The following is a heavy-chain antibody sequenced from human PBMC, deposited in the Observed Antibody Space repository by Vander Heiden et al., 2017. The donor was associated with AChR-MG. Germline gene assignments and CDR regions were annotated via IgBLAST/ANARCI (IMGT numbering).Heavy chain of an antibody. D-gene: IGHD6-25*01. Sequence: QVHLQESGPGLVKPSGTLSLTCVVSGDSITRSYWWRWVRPSPGKGLEWIGGIYHTGSTNYNPSLKGRVSMSVDKSKNQFSLTLNSVTAADTAVYYCARDSKDSRGYSHWYFDLWGRGTLVTVSS. CDR3: ARDSKDSRGYSHWYFDL. J-gene: IGHJ2*01. CDR2: IYHTGST. CDR1: GDSITRSYW. V-gene: IGHV4-4*02.